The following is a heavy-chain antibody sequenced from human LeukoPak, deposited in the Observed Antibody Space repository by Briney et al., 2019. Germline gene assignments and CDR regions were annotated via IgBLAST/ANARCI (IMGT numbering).Heavy chain of an antibody. V-gene: IGHV2-5*01. Sequence: SGPTLVNPTQTLTLTCTFSWFSLSTSGVGVGWIRQPPGKALEWLALIYWNDDKRHSPSLKSRLTITKDTSKNQVVLTMTNMDPVDTATYYCAHSHIDYVGRNYFDYWGQGTLVTVSS. D-gene: IGHD4-17*01. J-gene: IGHJ4*02. CDR3: AHSHIDYVGRNYFDY. CDR1: WFSLSTSGVG. CDR2: IYWNDDK.